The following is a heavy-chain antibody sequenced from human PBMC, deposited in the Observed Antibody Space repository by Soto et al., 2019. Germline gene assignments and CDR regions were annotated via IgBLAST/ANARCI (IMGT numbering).Heavy chain of an antibody. D-gene: IGHD2-15*01. CDR2: IIPIFGTA. J-gene: IGHJ6*02. V-gene: IGHV1-69*13. Sequence: VASVKVSCKASGGTFSSYAISWVRQAPGQGLEWMGGIIPIFGTANYAQKFQGRVTITADESTSTAYMELSSLRSEDTAVYYCARDPRYCSGGSCSKYYYYYGMDVWGQGTTVTVSS. CDR3: ARDPRYCSGGSCSKYYYYYGMDV. CDR1: GGTFSSYA.